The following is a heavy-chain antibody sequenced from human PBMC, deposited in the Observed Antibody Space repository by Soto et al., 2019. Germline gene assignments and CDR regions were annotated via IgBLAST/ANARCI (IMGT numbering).Heavy chain of an antibody. J-gene: IGHJ4*02. CDR3: AKSVGSLWLVLLDY. V-gene: IGHV3-23*01. D-gene: IGHD6-19*01. CDR2: ISGSGGST. Sequence: GGSLRLSCAASGFTFSSYAMSWVRQAPGKGLEWVSAISGSGGSTYYADSVKGRFTISRDNSKNTLYLQMNSLRAEDTAVYYCAKSVGSLWLVLLDYWGQGTLVTVSS. CDR1: GFTFSSYA.